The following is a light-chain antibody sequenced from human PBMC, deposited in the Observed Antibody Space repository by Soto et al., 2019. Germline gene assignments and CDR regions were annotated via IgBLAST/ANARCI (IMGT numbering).Light chain of an antibody. CDR1: QSVSSTY. CDR2: GAS. J-gene: IGKJ1*01. V-gene: IGKV3-20*01. CDR3: QQYGSSPRS. Sequence: EIVLTQSPGILSFSPGVRATLSCRASQSVSSTYLAWYQHKLGQAPRLLIYGASSKASGIPDRFSGSGSGTDFTLTISRLEPEDFAVYYCQQYGSSPRSFGQGTKVEVK.